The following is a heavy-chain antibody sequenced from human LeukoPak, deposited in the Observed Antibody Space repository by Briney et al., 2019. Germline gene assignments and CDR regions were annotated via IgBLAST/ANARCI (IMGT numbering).Heavy chain of an antibody. CDR3: ARPYYGSGSYSY. J-gene: IGHJ4*02. Sequence: PSETLSLTCTVSGGSISSSSYYWGWIRQPPGTGLEWIGSIYYSGSTYYNPSLKSRVTISVDTSKNQFSLKLSSVTAADTAVYYCARPYYGSGSYSYWGQGTLVTVSS. D-gene: IGHD3-10*01. CDR2: IYYSGST. CDR1: GGSISSSSYY. V-gene: IGHV4-39*01.